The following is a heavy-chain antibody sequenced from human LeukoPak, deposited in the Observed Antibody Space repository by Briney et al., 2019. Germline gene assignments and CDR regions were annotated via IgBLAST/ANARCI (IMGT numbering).Heavy chain of an antibody. D-gene: IGHD3-22*01. CDR3: ARVLYYYDSSGYWVGAFDI. V-gene: IGHV1-18*01. Sequence: ASVKVSCKASGYTFTSYGISWVRQAPGQGLEWXXXXSAYNGNTNYAQKLQGRVTITTDTSTSTAYMELRSLRSDDTAVYYCARVLYYYDSSGYWVGAFDIWGQGTMVTVSS. CDR2: XSAYNGNT. CDR1: GYTFTSYG. J-gene: IGHJ3*02.